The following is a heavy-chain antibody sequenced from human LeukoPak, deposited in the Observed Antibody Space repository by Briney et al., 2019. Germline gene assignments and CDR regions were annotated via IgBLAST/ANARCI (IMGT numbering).Heavy chain of an antibody. Sequence: GRSLRLSCAASGFTFSDYSMNWVRQAPGKGLEWVSSISRRSRHVYYAGSVKGRFTIPRDDARNSLYLQMNSLRSEDMAVFFCVGALLGSGSTTAYLYHWGQGTLVTVSS. CDR1: GFTFSDYS. CDR3: VGALLGSGSTTAYLYH. CDR2: ISRRSRHV. D-gene: IGHD3-10*01. J-gene: IGHJ1*01. V-gene: IGHV3-21*01.